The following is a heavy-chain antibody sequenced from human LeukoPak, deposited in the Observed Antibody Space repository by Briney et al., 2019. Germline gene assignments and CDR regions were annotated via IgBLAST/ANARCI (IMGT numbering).Heavy chain of an antibody. Sequence: GGSLRLSCAASGFTFSSYSMNWVRQAPGKGLEWVSSISSSSSYIYYADSVNGRFTISRDNAKNSLYLQMNSLRAEDTAGYYCARAGDSSGYGFDYWGQGTLVTVSS. J-gene: IGHJ4*02. CDR3: ARAGDSSGYGFDY. CDR1: GFTFSSYS. V-gene: IGHV3-21*01. D-gene: IGHD3-22*01. CDR2: ISSSSSYI.